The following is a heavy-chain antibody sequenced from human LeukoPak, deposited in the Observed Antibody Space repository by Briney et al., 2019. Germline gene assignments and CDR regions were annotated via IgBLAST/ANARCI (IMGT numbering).Heavy chain of an antibody. V-gene: IGHV4-59*01. D-gene: IGHD4-23*01. Sequence: SETLSLTCTVSGGSISSFYWSWIRQPPGKGLEWIGYIYYSGSTKYNPSLKSRLTISVDTSKNQFFLKLSSVTAADTAVYYCARDYGGKFDYWGQGTLVTVSS. CDR2: IYYSGST. J-gene: IGHJ4*02. CDR3: ARDYGGKFDY. CDR1: GGSISSFY.